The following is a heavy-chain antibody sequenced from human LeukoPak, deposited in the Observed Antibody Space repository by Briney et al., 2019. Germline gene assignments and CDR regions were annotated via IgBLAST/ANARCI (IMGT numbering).Heavy chain of an antibody. Sequence: NPSKTLSLTCIVSGDSISSQNHYWGWIRQPPGKGLEWIGTIYYTGSTNNNPSLNSRVTISVDTSKNQFSLKLTSVTAADTAVYYCARETKTFYFETSAYYPYYFDSWGQGTLVTVSS. J-gene: IGHJ4*02. CDR3: ARETKTFYFETSAYYPYYFDS. D-gene: IGHD3-22*01. CDR2: IYYTGST. CDR1: GDSISSQNHY. V-gene: IGHV4-39*02.